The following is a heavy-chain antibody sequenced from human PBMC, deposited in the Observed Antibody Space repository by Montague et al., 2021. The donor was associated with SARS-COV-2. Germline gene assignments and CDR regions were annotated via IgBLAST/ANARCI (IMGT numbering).Heavy chain of an antibody. CDR3: ARHTHCSSTSCYEIWWFDP. Sequence: QSGAEVKKPGESLKISCKASWYSFPTYWISWVRQMPGKGLEWMGRIDPSDSYTNYSPSFQGHVTISADKSISTAYLQWSSLKASDTAMYYCARHTHCSSTSCYEIWWFDPWGQGTLVTVSS. V-gene: IGHV5-10-1*01. J-gene: IGHJ5*02. CDR1: WYSFPTYW. D-gene: IGHD2-2*01. CDR2: IDPSDSYT.